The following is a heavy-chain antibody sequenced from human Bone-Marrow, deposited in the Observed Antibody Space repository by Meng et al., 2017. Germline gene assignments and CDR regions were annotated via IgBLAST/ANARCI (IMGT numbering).Heavy chain of an antibody. Sequence: SETLSLTCTVYGGSTSSYYWSWIRQPPGKGLEWIGYIYYSGSTNYNPSLKSRVTISVDTSKNQFSLKLSSVTAADTAVYYCARHIHYYDSSGYYYDAFDIWGQGTMVTVSS. CDR2: IYYSGST. D-gene: IGHD3-22*01. CDR3: ARHIHYYDSSGYYYDAFDI. CDR1: GGSTSSYY. J-gene: IGHJ3*02. V-gene: IGHV4-59*01.